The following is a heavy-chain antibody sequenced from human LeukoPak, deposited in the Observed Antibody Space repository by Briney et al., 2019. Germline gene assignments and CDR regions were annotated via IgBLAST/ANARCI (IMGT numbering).Heavy chain of an antibody. J-gene: IGHJ4*02. CDR3: ARDRTAMVAYFDY. Sequence: GGSLRLSCAASGFTFSSYAMHWVRQAPGKGLEWVAVISYDGSNKYYADSVKGRFTISRDNSKNTLYLQMNSLRAEETAVYYCARDRTAMVAYFDYWGQGTLVTVSS. D-gene: IGHD5-18*01. CDR1: GFTFSSYA. V-gene: IGHV3-30-3*01. CDR2: ISYDGSNK.